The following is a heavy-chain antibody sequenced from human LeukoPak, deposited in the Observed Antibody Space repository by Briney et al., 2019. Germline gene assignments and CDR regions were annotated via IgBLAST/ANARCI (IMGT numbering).Heavy chain of an antibody. D-gene: IGHD3-9*01. CDR1: GFTFSTYW. CDR3: ARGPEYYDILTGYPHYYYYYMDV. V-gene: IGHV3-7*03. J-gene: IGHJ6*03. CDR2: IKQDGSQK. Sequence: GGSLRLSCAASGFTFSTYWMVWVRQAPGKGLEWVANIKQDGSQKYYVDSVKGRFTISRDNAKNSLFLQMNSLKTEDTAVYYCARGPEYYDILTGYPHYYYYYMDVWGKGTTVTVSS.